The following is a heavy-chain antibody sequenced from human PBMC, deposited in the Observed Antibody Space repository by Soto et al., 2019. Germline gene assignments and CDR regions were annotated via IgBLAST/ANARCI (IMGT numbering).Heavy chain of an antibody. V-gene: IGHV4-59*11. Sequence: SETLSLTCTVSGDSFSNHYWTWIRQSPGKGLEWIGYIFHSGITDYNPSVKSRVTISIDKSRNLFSLNLTSVTAADTAVYYCARDRYFYDSRGYYRTLDSWGQGTLVTVSS. CDR2: IFHSGIT. CDR1: GDSFSNHY. J-gene: IGHJ5*01. D-gene: IGHD3-22*01. CDR3: ARDRYFYDSRGYYRTLDS.